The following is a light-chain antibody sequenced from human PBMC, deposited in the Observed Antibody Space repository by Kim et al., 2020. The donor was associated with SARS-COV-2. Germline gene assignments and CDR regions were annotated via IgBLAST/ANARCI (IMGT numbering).Light chain of an antibody. J-gene: IGKJ4*01. CDR3: HHRSDWPLT. V-gene: IGKV3-11*01. CDR1: RSVSTF. CDR2: DAS. Sequence: EIVLTQSPATLSLCPGERATLSCRASRSVSTFLAWYQQKPGQAPRLLIYDASNRATGIPPRFSGSGSGTDFTLTISSLEPDDFAVYYCHHRSDWPLTFGGGTKVDIK.